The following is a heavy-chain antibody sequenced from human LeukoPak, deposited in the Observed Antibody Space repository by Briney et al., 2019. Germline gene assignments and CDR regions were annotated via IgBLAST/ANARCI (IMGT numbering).Heavy chain of an antibody. J-gene: IGHJ4*02. Sequence: GGSLRLSCAASGFTLDAYAMIWVRQVPGKGLEWVSSITKSSDNIQYTDSVKGRFTISRDNAKNSLYLQMNSLRGEDTAVYYCVRDPEALDYWGQGTLVTVSS. CDR2: ITKSSDNI. CDR1: GFTLDAYA. V-gene: IGHV3-21*01. CDR3: VRDPEALDY.